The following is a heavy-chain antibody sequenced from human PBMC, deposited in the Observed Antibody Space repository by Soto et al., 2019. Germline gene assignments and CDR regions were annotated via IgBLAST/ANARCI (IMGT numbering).Heavy chain of an antibody. D-gene: IGHD2-15*01. CDR3: VRHGCSGGSCLPSPFDY. CDR2: IYPGDSDT. V-gene: IGHV5-51*01. J-gene: IGHJ4*02. Sequence: PGESLKISCKGSGYSFTSYWIGWVRQMPGKGLEWLGIIYPGDSDTRYSPSFQGQVTISADKSISTAYLQWSSLKASDTAMYYCVRHGCSGGSCLPSPFDYWGQGTLVTVSS. CDR1: GYSFTSYW.